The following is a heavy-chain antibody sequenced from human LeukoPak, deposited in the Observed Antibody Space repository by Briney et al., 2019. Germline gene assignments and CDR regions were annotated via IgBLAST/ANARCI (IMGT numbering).Heavy chain of an antibody. J-gene: IGHJ4*02. Sequence: GGSLRLSCAASGFIFSSYSMNWVRQAPGKGLEWVSSICSSSSYIYYADSVKGRFTISRDNAKNSLYLQMNSLRVEDTAVYYCARDHRYAFDNWGQGTLVTVSS. CDR1: GFIFSSYS. CDR2: ICSSSSYI. CDR3: ARDHRYAFDN. V-gene: IGHV3-21*01. D-gene: IGHD5-12*01.